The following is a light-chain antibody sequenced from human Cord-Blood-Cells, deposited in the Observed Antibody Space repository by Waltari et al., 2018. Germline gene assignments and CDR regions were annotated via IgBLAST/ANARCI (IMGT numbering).Light chain of an antibody. CDR2: QDS. CDR1: KLGDKY. V-gene: IGLV3-1*01. CDR3: QAWDSSPNWV. J-gene: IGLJ3*02. Sequence: SYELTQPPSVSVSPGQTASITCSGDKLGDKYACWYQQQPGQSPVLVIYQDSKRPSGIPERFSGSNSGNTATLTISGTQAMDEADYYCQAWDSSPNWVFGGGTKLTVL.